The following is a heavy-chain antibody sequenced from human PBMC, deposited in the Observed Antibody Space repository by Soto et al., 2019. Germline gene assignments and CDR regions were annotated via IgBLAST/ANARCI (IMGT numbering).Heavy chain of an antibody. D-gene: IGHD5-12*01. CDR3: ARTDGYISY. V-gene: IGHV4-4*02. Sequence: QVQLQESGPGLMKPSGTLSLTCAVSGGSISDSNWWTWVRQPPGKGLEWIGETYHSGSTNYNPSLKSRVTISIDKSKNRFSLKVNSVTAADTAVYYCARTDGYISYWGQGTLVTVSS. J-gene: IGHJ4*02. CDR1: GGSISDSNW. CDR2: TYHSGST.